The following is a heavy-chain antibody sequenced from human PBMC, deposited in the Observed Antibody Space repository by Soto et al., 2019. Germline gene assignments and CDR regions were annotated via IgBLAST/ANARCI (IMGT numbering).Heavy chain of an antibody. CDR3: IHRRVTPYEGFFDY. CDR2: IYWDDDK. Sequence: SCPTLVKPTQTLTPTCTFSSFSLSTGGGGVGLIPQPSGKALEWLALIYWDDDKRYSPSLRSRLTITKDTSKNQVVLTMTNMDPVDTATYYCIHRRVTPYEGFFDYWGQGTLVTVSS. V-gene: IGHV2-5*02. J-gene: IGHJ4*02. CDR1: SFSLSTGGGG. D-gene: IGHD3-10*01.